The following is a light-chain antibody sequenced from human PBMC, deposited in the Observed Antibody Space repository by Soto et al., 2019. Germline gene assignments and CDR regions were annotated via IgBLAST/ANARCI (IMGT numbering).Light chain of an antibody. CDR3: QNYVETPIT. J-gene: IGKJ5*01. V-gene: IGKV3-20*01. CDR2: VAS. Sequence: EIVWTQSPGTLSLSPGGRATLSCRASQSVSRRFAWYEHRPGQSPSLLISVASMRASGVPVRFSGSGSGTDFNPAISRLEPEDFAVYSCQNYVETPITVGLGSRLEV. CDR1: QSVSRR.